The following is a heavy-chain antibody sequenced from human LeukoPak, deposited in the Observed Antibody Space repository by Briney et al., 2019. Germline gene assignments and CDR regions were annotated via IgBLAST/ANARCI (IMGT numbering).Heavy chain of an antibody. Sequence: SVKVSCKASGGTFSSYAISWVRQAPGQGLEWMGGIIPIFGTANYARKFQGRVTITADESTSTAYMELSSLRSEDTAVYYCASPYDFWSGPTDVYYYGMDVWGRGTTVTVSS. CDR1: GGTFSSYA. D-gene: IGHD3-3*01. J-gene: IGHJ6*02. CDR3: ASPYDFWSGPTDVYYYGMDV. V-gene: IGHV1-69*13. CDR2: IIPIFGTA.